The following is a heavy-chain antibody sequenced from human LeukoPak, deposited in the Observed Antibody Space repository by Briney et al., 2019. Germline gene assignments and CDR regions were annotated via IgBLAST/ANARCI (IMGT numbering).Heavy chain of an antibody. J-gene: IGHJ5*02. CDR3: ARSIDGYSSSWYSRGWFDP. CDR1: GGSISSGDYY. CDR2: IYYSGST. Sequence: SETLSLTCTVSGGSISSGDYYWSWIRQPPGKGLEWIGYIYYSGSTYYNPSLGSRVTISVDTSKNQFSLKLSSVTAADTAVYYCARSIDGYSSSWYSRGWFDPWGQGTLVTVSS. D-gene: IGHD6-13*01. V-gene: IGHV4-30-4*01.